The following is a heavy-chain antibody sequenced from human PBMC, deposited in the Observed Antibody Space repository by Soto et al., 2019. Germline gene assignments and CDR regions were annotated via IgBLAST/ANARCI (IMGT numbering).Heavy chain of an antibody. CDR1: GGTFSSYA. D-gene: IGHD6-13*01. J-gene: IGHJ5*02. CDR3: ASAIAAAGTGWFDP. V-gene: IGHV1-69*01. CDR2: IIPILGTA. Sequence: QVQLVQSGAEVKKPGSSVKVSCKASGGTFSSYAISWVRQAPGQGLEWMGGIIPILGTANYAQKFQGRVTITADESTSTAYMELSSLRSEDTAVYYCASAIAAAGTGWFDPWGQGTLVTVSS.